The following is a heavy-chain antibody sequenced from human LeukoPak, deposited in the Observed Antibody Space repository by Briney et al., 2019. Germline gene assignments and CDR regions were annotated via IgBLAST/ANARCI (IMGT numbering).Heavy chain of an antibody. J-gene: IGHJ5*02. Sequence: SQTLSLNCTVSGGSISSGSYYWSWIRQPAGKGLEWIGRIYTSGSTNYNPSLKSRVTISVDTSKNQFSLKLSSVTAADTAVYYCARNSGYDLNWFDPWGQGTLVTVSS. CDR2: IYTSGST. CDR1: GGSISSGSYY. V-gene: IGHV4-61*02. CDR3: ARNSGYDLNWFDP. D-gene: IGHD5-12*01.